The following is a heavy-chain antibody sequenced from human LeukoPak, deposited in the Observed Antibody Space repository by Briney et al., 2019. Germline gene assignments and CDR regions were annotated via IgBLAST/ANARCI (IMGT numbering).Heavy chain of an antibody. V-gene: IGHV3-21*01. D-gene: IGHD1-26*01. CDR1: EFTFSSYS. J-gene: IGHJ4*02. CDR2: ISSSTTYI. CDR3: ARGRGSYRYGYYFDY. Sequence: GGSLRLSCAASEFTFSSYSMNWVRQAPGKGLEWFPPISSSTTYIYYADSVKGRFTISRDNAKNSLYLQMNSLRAEDTAVYYCARGRGSYRYGYYFDYWGQGTLVTVSS.